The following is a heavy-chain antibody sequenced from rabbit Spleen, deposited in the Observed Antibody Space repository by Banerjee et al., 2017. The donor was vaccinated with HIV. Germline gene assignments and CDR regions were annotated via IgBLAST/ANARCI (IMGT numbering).Heavy chain of an antibody. D-gene: IGHD8-1*01. CDR1: GFAFSRGYD. V-gene: IGHV1S45*01. J-gene: IGHJ6*01. CDR3: ARDAGSGHYIEAFFDL. CDR2: MYTGNVNT. Sequence: QQQLVESGGGLVQPEASLTLTCKASGFAFSRGYDMCWVRQAPGKGVEWIGCMYTGNVNTYYASWAKGRFTISKTASTTVTLQMTSLTVADTAFYFCARDAGSGHYIEAFFDLGGPGTLVTVS.